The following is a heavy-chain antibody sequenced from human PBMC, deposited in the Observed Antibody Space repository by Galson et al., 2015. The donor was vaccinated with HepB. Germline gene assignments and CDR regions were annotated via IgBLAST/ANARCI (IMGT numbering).Heavy chain of an antibody. Sequence: SLRLSCAASGFTFSSYWMSWVRQAPGKGLEWVANIKQDGSEKYYVDSVKGRFTISRDNAKNPLYLQMNSLRAEDTAVYYCARDPLYYYDSSGYSYYYYYGMDVWGQGTTVTVSS. J-gene: IGHJ6*02. D-gene: IGHD3-22*01. V-gene: IGHV3-7*03. CDR3: ARDPLYYYDSSGYSYYYYYGMDV. CDR1: GFTFSSYW. CDR2: IKQDGSEK.